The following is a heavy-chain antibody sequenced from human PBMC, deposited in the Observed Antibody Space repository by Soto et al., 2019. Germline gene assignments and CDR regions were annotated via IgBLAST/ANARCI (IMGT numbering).Heavy chain of an antibody. D-gene: IGHD2-15*01. J-gene: IGHJ6*01. Sequence: QGQLQESGPGLVKPSQTLSLTCTVSGGSIRSGGYYWSWIRQHQATCLDWIGYIYYSGSTYYNPSLKSRVTRSGDTSKNQFSLKLSSVTAAETALYYCAIWEACGTIPYYGMDVWGQGTTDTVSS. CDR1: GGSIRSGGYY. CDR3: AIWEACGTIPYYGMDV. CDR2: IYYSGST. V-gene: IGHV4-31*03.